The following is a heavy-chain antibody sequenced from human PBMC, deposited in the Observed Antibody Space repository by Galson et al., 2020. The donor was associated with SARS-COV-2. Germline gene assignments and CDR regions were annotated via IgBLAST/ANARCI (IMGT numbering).Heavy chain of an antibody. CDR1: GITFDDFA. CDR2: ISGDATDR. J-gene: IGHJ4*02. D-gene: IGHD6-13*01. V-gene: IGHV3-43*02. CDR3: TKDLWGGAAAATSFGC. Sequence: TGGPRRPSGAAPGITFDDFATHGVRRAPGKGLEWIAAISGDATDRHYADPARGRFTISRDNSKKSLTLDRKSLRIEDTAFYYCTKDLWGGAAAATSFGCWGQGTLVTVSS.